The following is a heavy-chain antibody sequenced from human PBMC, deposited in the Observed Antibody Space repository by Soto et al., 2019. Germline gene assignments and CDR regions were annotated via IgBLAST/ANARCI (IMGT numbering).Heavy chain of an antibody. D-gene: IGHD1-26*01. CDR1: GYTLTELY. CDR2: FDPEDGET. J-gene: IGHJ4*02. Sequence: ASVKVSCKVSGYTLTELYMHWVRQAPGKGLEWMGGFDPEDGETIYAQKFQDRVTMTEDTSTSTAYMELRSLRSDDTAVYYCARDAAVGLFDYWGQGTLVTVSS. CDR3: ARDAAVGLFDY. V-gene: IGHV1-24*01.